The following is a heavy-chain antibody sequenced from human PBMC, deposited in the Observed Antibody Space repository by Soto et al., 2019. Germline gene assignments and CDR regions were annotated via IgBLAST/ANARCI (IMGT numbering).Heavy chain of an antibody. Sequence: SETLSLTCTVSGGSISSSSYYWGWIRQPPGKGLEWIGSIYYSGSTYYNPSLKNRVTISVDTSKNHFSLKLSSVTAADTVVYYCARHAYDYVWGSYQPYYYYYGMDVWGQGTTVTVSS. CDR3: ARHAYDYVWGSYQPYYYYYGMDV. V-gene: IGHV4-39*01. CDR2: IYYSGST. D-gene: IGHD3-16*02. J-gene: IGHJ6*02. CDR1: GGSISSSSYY.